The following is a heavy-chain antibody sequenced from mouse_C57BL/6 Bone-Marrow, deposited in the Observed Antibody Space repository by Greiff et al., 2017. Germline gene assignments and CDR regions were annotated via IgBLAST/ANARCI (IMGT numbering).Heavy chain of an antibody. J-gene: IGHJ1*03. CDR2: INPYNGDT. D-gene: IGHD1-1*01. CDR3: ARGGSSRYWYFDV. CDR1: GYSFTGYF. Sequence: VQLQQSGPELVKPGDSVKISCKASGYSFTGYFMNWVMQSHGKSLEWIGRINPYNGDTFYNQKFKGKATLTVDKSSSTAHMAHRRLTSEASAVYDCARGGSSRYWYFDVWGTGTTVTVSS. V-gene: IGHV1-20*01.